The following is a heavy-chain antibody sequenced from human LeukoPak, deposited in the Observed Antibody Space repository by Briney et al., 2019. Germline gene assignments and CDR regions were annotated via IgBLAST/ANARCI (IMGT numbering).Heavy chain of an antibody. CDR2: IYYSGST. J-gene: IGHJ6*03. CDR3: ARDYAAGTDYYYYVDV. D-gene: IGHD6-13*01. CDR1: GGSISSGDYY. V-gene: IGHV4-39*07. Sequence: SETLSLTCTVSGGSISSGDYYWSWIRQPPGKGLEWIGSIYYSGSTYYNPSLKSRVTISVDRSKNQFSLKLSSVTAADTAVYYCARDYAAGTDYYYYVDVWGKGTTVTVSS.